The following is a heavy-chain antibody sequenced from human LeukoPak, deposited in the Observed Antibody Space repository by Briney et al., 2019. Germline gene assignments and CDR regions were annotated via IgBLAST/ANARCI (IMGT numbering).Heavy chain of an antibody. J-gene: IGHJ4*02. D-gene: IGHD3-22*01. Sequence: SETLSLTCTVSGGSISSGDYYCSWIRQPPGKGLEWIGYIHHSGSTYYNPSLKSRVTISVDTAKNQFSLKLSSVTAADTAVYYCAREGAYYDSSGYYYFDYWGQGTLVTVSS. V-gene: IGHV4-30-4*01. CDR2: IHHSGST. CDR3: AREGAYYDSSGYYYFDY. CDR1: GGSISSGDYY.